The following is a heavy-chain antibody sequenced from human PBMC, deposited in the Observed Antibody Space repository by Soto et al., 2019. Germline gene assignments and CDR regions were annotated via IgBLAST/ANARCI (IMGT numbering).Heavy chain of an antibody. CDR1: GVSISNSSYY. J-gene: IGHJ4*02. V-gene: IGHV4-39*01. CDR3: ARHGSN. Sequence: ETLSLTCTVSGVSISNSSYYWGWIRRPPGKGLEWIGTIYYSGITYYNPSLKSRVTISVDTSKNQFSLKLTSVTAADTAVYYCARHGSNWGQGTLVTVSS. CDR2: IYYSGIT.